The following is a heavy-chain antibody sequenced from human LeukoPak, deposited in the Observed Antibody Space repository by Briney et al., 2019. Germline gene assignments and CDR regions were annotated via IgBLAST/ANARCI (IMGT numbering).Heavy chain of an antibody. V-gene: IGHV3-21*01. CDR3: ARGSLRCRAFDCGSASDFDY. CDR2: ISSSSSYI. Sequence: GGSLRLSCAASGFTFSSYSMNWVRQAPGKGLEWVSSISSSSSYIYYADSVKGRLTISRDNAKNSLYLQMNSLRAEDTAVYYCARGSLRCRAFDCGSASDFDYWGQGTLVTVPS. D-gene: IGHD2-2*01. J-gene: IGHJ4*02. CDR1: GFTFSSYS.